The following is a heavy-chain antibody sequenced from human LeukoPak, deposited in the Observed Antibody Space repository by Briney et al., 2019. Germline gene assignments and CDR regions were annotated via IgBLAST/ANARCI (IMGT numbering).Heavy chain of an antibody. V-gene: IGHV3-48*01. CDR2: ISSSSSTI. CDR3: ARAFFVLMVYAIPDY. Sequence: PGGSLRLSCAASGFTFSSYSMNWVRQAPGKGLEWVSYISSSSSTIYYADSVKGRFTISRDNAKNSLYLQMNSLRAEDTAVYYCARAFFVLMVYAIPDYWGQGTLVTVSS. CDR1: GFTFSSYS. J-gene: IGHJ4*02. D-gene: IGHD2-8*01.